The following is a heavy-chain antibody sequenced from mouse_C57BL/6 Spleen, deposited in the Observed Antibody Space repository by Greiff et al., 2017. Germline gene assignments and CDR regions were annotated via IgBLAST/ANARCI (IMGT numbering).Heavy chain of an antibody. CDR1: GYTFTSYT. J-gene: IGHJ1*03. V-gene: IGHV1-4*01. Sequence: VKLMESGAELARPGASVKMSCKASGYTFTSYTMHWVKQRPGQGLEWIGYINPSSGYTKYNQKFKDKATLTADKSSSTAYMQLSSLTSEDSAVYYCARDYGYWYFDVWGTGTTVTVSS. CDR3: ARDYGYWYFDV. CDR2: INPSSGYT. D-gene: IGHD1-1*01.